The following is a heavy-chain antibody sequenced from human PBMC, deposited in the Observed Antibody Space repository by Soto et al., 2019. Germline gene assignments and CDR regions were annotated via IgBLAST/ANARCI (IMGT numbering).Heavy chain of an antibody. V-gene: IGHV3-48*01. Sequence: PGGSLRLSCAASGFTFSSYSMNWVRQAPGKGLEWVSYISSSSSTIYYADSVKGRFTISRDNAKNSLYLQMNSLRAEDTAVYYCARDYGDYPNWFDPWGQGTLVTVSS. J-gene: IGHJ5*02. CDR1: GFTFSSYS. CDR2: ISSSSSTI. D-gene: IGHD4-17*01. CDR3: ARDYGDYPNWFDP.